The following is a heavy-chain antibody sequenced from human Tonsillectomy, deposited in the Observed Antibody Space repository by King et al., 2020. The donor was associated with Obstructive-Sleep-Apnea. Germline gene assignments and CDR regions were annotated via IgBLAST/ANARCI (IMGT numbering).Heavy chain of an antibody. J-gene: IGHJ4*02. CDR1: GFTVSSNY. V-gene: IGHV3-66*01. CDR2: IYSGGGT. CDR3: ARALAGLRLGELSLYPDY. D-gene: IGHD3-16*02. Sequence: VQLVESGGGLVQPGGSLRLSCAASGFTVSSNYMSWVRQAPGKGLEWVSVIYSGGGTYYADSVKGRFTISRDNSKNTLYLQMNSLRAEDTAVYYCARALAGLRLGELSLYPDYWGQGTLVTVSS.